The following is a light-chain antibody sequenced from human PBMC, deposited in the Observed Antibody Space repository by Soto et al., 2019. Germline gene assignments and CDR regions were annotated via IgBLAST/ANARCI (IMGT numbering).Light chain of an antibody. CDR3: SSFTSTSTYV. V-gene: IGLV2-14*01. CDR1: SSDVGGYNY. Sequence: QSVLTQPASVSGSPGQSITISCTGTSSDVGGYNYVSWYQQHPGKAPKLMIYEVNNRPSGISNRFSGSKSGNTASLTISGLPAEDEADYYCSSFTSTSTYVFGTGTKVTVL. CDR2: EVN. J-gene: IGLJ1*01.